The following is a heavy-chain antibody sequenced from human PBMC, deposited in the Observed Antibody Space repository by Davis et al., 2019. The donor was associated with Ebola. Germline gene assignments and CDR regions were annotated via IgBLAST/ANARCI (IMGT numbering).Heavy chain of an antibody. CDR1: GYSFTSYW. D-gene: IGHD6-13*01. V-gene: IGHV5-51*01. Sequence: GESLKISCTGSGYSFTSYWIGWVRQMPGKGLEWMGIIYPGDSDTRYSPSFQGQVTISADKSISTAYLQWSSLKASDTAMYYCARVHSSSWYEDYYYYYGMDVWGQGTTVTVSS. CDR3: ARVHSSSWYEDYYYYYGMDV. J-gene: IGHJ6*02. CDR2: IYPGDSDT.